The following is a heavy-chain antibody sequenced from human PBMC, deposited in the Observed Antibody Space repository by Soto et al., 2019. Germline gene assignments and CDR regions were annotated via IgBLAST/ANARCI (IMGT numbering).Heavy chain of an antibody. V-gene: IGHV3-53*04. CDR3: ARASSLSGKQLYYYYYYMDV. D-gene: IGHD6-6*01. CDR2: IYSGGST. Sequence: EVQLVESGGGLVQPGGSLRLSCAASGFTVSSNYMSWVRQAPGKGLEWVSVIYSGGSTYYADSVKGRFTISRHNSKNTLYLQMNSLRAEDTAVYYCARASSLSGKQLYYYYYYMDVGGKGTTVTVSS. J-gene: IGHJ6*03. CDR1: GFTVSSNY.